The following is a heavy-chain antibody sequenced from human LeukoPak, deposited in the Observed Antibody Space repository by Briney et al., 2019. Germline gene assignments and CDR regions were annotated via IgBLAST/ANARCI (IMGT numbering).Heavy chain of an antibody. J-gene: IGHJ3*02. CDR3: ARVPVILAYCGGDCYFGAFDI. V-gene: IGHV1-69*01. CDR1: GGTFSSYA. CDR2: IIPIFGTA. D-gene: IGHD2-21*01. Sequence: VASVEVSCKASGGTFSSYAISWVRQAPGQGLEWMGGIIPIFGTANYAQKFQGRVTITADESTSTAYMELSSLRSEDTAVYYCARVPVILAYCGGDCYFGAFDIWGQGTMVTVSS.